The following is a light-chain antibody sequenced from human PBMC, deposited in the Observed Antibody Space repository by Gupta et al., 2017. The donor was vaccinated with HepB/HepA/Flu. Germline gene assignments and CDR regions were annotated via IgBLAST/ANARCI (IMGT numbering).Light chain of an antibody. J-gene: IGKJ4*01. CDR2: AAS. V-gene: IGKV1-39*01. Sequence: DIQMTQSPSSLSASVGDRVTITCRASQRISSYLNWYQQKPGKAPKLLIYAASRVQSGVPSRFSGSGFGTDFTLTISRRQPEDFATYYCQQRDSTPITFGRGTKVEIK. CDR3: QQRDSTPIT. CDR1: QRISSY.